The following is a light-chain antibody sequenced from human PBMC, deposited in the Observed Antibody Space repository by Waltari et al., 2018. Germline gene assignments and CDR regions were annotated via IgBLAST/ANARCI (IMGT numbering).Light chain of an antibody. J-gene: IGKJ5*01. V-gene: IGKV3-20*01. CDR2: GAT. Sequence: EIVLTQSPGTLSLSPGERATLSCRASQSVSSSHLAWYQQKPGQAPRLLIHGATSRATGISDRVSGSGSGTDFTLTISRLEPEDFAVYYCQQYGSSTSITFGQGTRLEIK. CDR3: QQYGSSTSIT. CDR1: QSVSSSH.